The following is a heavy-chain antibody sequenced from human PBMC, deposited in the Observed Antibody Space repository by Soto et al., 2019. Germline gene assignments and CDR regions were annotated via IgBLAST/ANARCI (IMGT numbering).Heavy chain of an antibody. D-gene: IGHD4-17*01. CDR3: ARHAGPDYGDPFYY. J-gene: IGHJ4*02. CDR2: IYYSGST. V-gene: IGHV4-39*01. Sequence: SETLSLTCTVSGKSISSSSYYWGWIRQPPGEGLEWIGSIYYSGSTYYNPSLKSRVTISVDTSKNQFSLKLSSVTAADTAVYYCARHAGPDYGDPFYYWGQGTLVTVSS. CDR1: GKSISSSSYY.